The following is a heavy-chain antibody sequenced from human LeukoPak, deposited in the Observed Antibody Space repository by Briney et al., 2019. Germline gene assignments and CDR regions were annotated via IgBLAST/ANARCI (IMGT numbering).Heavy chain of an antibody. Sequence: GASVKVSCKASGYTFTGYYMHWVRQAPGQGLEWMGWINPNSGGTNYAQKVQGRVTMTRDTSISTAYMELSRLRSDDTAVYYCARDAVGATFSQDDYWGQGTLVTVSS. J-gene: IGHJ4*02. CDR1: GYTFTGYY. V-gene: IGHV1-2*02. CDR3: ARDAVGATFSQDDY. D-gene: IGHD1-26*01. CDR2: INPNSGGT.